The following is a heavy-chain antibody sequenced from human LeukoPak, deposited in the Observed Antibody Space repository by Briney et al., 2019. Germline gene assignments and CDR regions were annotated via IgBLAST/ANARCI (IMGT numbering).Heavy chain of an antibody. CDR3: ARAPIAARPAPFDY. Sequence: ASVKVSCKASGYTFTSYAMHWVRQAPGQRLEWMGWINAGNGNTKYSQKFQGRVTITRDTSASTAYMELSSLRSEDTAVYYCARAPIAARPAPFDYWGQGTLVTVSS. CDR2: INAGNGNT. D-gene: IGHD6-6*01. CDR1: GYTFTSYA. J-gene: IGHJ4*02. V-gene: IGHV1-3*01.